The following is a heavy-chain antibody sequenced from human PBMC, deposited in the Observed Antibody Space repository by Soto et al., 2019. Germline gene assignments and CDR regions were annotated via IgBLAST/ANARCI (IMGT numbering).Heavy chain of an antibody. Sequence: SVKVSCKASGGTSSIYGFSWVRQAPGQGPEWIGGIIPILTTPNYAQKFQGRVTIVADESTTTVYMELSSLKFEATAVYYCATSVGIAPTGEDGMDVWGQGTSVTVSS. D-gene: IGHD2-8*02. J-gene: IGHJ6*02. CDR1: GGTSSIYG. CDR2: IIPILTTP. CDR3: ATSVGIAPTGEDGMDV. V-gene: IGHV1-69*13.